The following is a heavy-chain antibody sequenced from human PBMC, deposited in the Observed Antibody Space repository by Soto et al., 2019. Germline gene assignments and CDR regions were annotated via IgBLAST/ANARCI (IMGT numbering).Heavy chain of an antibody. V-gene: IGHV4-30-4*08. CDR2: IYYSGST. D-gene: IGHD3-22*01. J-gene: IGHJ4*02. CDR3: ARDTYSSGYQY. CDR1: GGSISSGDYY. Sequence: SETLSLTCTVSGGSISSGDYYWSWIRQSPGKGLEWIGYIYYSGSTYYNPSLKSRVTISVDTSKNQFSLKLSSVTAADTAVYYCARDTYSSGYQYWGQGTLVTVSS.